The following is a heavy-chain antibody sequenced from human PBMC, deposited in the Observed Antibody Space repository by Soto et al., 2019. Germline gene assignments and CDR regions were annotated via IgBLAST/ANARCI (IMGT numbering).Heavy chain of an antibody. CDR3: ARDLRSYGTGVLDV. CDR2: VWYSGNNK. Sequence: QLEQSGGGVVQPGRSLKLSCAASGFPFSSNAMHWVRQPPGKGLEWLAVVWYSGNNKNYADSVKGRFTISRDNSKNTLYLEMTSLRVDDTAVYYCARDLRSYGTGVLDVWGHGTTVTVSS. CDR1: GFPFSSNA. J-gene: IGHJ6*02. D-gene: IGHD3-10*01. V-gene: IGHV3-33*01.